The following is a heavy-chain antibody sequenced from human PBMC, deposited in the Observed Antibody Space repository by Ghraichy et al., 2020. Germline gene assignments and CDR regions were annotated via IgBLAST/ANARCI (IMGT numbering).Heavy chain of an antibody. V-gene: IGHV3-23*01. D-gene: IGHD6-13*01. CDR2: ISGSGGST. J-gene: IGHJ4*02. CDR1: GFTFSSYA. CDR3: AKVSIPPVAAAGALDY. Sequence: GGSLRLSCAASGFTFSSYAMSWVRQAPGKGLEWVSAISGSGGSTYYADSVKGRFTISRDNSKNTLYLQMNNLRAEDTAVYYCAKVSIPPVAAAGALDYWGQGTLVTVSS.